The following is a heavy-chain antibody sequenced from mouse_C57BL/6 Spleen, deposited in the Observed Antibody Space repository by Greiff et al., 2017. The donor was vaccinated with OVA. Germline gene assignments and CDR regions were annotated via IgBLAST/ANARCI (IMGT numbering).Heavy chain of an antibody. D-gene: IGHD1-1*01. CDR1: GYTFTSYW. V-gene: IGHV1-52*01. J-gene: IGHJ2*01. CDR2: IDPSDSET. Sequence: QVQLQQPGAELVRPGSSVKLSCKASGYTFTSYWMHWVKQRPIQGLEWIGNIDPSDSETHYNQKFKDKATLTVDKSSSTAYMQLSSLTSEDSAVYYCARYYGSPYFDDWGQGTTLTVAS. CDR3: ARYYGSPYFDD.